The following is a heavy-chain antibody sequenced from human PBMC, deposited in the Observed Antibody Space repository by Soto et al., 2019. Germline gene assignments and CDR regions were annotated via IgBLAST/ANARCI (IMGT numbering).Heavy chain of an antibody. D-gene: IGHD3-10*01. V-gene: IGHV4-39*01. J-gene: IGHJ5*02. CDR1: GGSISSSSYY. CDR2: IYYIGST. Sequence: SETLSLTCTVSGGSISSSSYYWGWIRQPPGKGHELIVSIYYIGSTYYNPSLKSRVTISVDTSKNQFSLKLSSVTAADTAVYYCSRPTNYYGSGSYYNNWFDPWGQGTLVTVSS. CDR3: SRPTNYYGSGSYYNNWFDP.